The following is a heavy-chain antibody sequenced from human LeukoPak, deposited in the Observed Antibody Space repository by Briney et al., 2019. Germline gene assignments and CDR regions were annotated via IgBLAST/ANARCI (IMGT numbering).Heavy chain of an antibody. J-gene: IGHJ6*02. V-gene: IGHV4-59*01. CDR1: GGSISSYY. D-gene: IGHD4-17*01. Sequence: SETLSLTCTVSGGSISSYYWSWIRQPPGKGLEWIGYIYYSGSTNYNPFLKSRVTISVDTSKNQFSLKLSSVTAADTAVYYCARGYGDYYYYYGMDVWGQGTTVTVSS. CDR2: IYYSGST. CDR3: ARGYGDYYYYYGMDV.